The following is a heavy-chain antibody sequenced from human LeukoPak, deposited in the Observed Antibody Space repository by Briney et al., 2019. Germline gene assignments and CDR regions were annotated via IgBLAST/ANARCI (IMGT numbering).Heavy chain of an antibody. D-gene: IGHD4-11*01. CDR3: ALGPYDYSTPFDY. V-gene: IGHV3-7*01. CDR1: GFTFSSYW. CDR2: IKQDGSEK. J-gene: IGHJ4*02. Sequence: GGSLRLSCAASGFTFSSYWMSWVRQAPGKGLEWVANIKQDGSEKYYVDSVKGRFTISRDNAKNSLYLQMNSLRAEDTAVYYCALGPYDYSTPFDYWGQGTLVTVSS.